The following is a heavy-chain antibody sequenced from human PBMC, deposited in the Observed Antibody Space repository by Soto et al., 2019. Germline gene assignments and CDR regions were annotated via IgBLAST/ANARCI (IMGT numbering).Heavy chain of an antibody. J-gene: IGHJ4*02. CDR3: ARAYYYDSSGLSVNFDY. D-gene: IGHD3-22*01. CDR1: GYTFTSYG. Sequence: QVQLVQSGAEVKKPGASVKVSCKASGYTFTSYGISWVRQAPGQGLEWMGWISAYNGNTNYAQKLQGRVTMTTDTSSSTAYMELRSLRSDDTAVYYCARAYYYDSSGLSVNFDYWGQGTLVTVSS. CDR2: ISAYNGNT. V-gene: IGHV1-18*01.